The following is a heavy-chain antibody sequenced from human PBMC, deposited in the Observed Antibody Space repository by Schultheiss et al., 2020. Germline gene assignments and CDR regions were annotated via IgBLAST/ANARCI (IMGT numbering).Heavy chain of an antibody. CDR1: GYYISSGHY. J-gene: IGHJ3*02. D-gene: IGHD6-13*01. CDR2: IYHTGTT. CDR3: ARPRSSGWYGAFDI. V-gene: IGHV4-38-2*02. Sequence: SDTLSLTCTVSGYYISSGHYWTWIRQPPGKGLEWIAYIYHTGTTNYNPSLKSRVTISVDTSRNQFSLKMSSVTAADTAVYYCARPRSSGWYGAFDIWGQGTMVTVSS.